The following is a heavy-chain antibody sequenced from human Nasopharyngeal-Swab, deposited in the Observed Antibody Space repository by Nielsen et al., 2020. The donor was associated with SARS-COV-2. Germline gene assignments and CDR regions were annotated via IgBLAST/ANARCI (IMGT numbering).Heavy chain of an antibody. CDR3: ARGPPIVVLTAILPDYYYLDV. CDR1: GFPFSSYS. J-gene: IGHJ6*03. V-gene: IGHV3-21*04. D-gene: IGHD2-21*02. Sequence: GESLKISCAASGFPFSSYSMNWVRQAPGKGLEWVSSISTSDGGHTYYAESVKGRFTISRDNARNSLYLQMNNLRAEDTAVYYCARGPPIVVLTAILPDYYYLDVWGKGTTVTVSS. CDR2: ISTSDGGHT.